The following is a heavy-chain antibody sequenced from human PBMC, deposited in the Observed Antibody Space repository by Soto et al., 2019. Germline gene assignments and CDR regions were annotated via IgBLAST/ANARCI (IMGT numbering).Heavy chain of an antibody. J-gene: IGHJ4*02. CDR2: VYSNGNT. Sequence: SEXLSLTCTVSGYSITNNNYHWGWTRQPPGKGLEWIGTVYSNGNTYYNPSLKSRLAISVDTSKNQFSLSLISVTAADTAVYFCASLTNGRPGDYWGQGTLVTVSS. CDR3: ASLTNGRPGDY. D-gene: IGHD2-8*01. CDR1: GYSITNNNYH. V-gene: IGHV4-39*01.